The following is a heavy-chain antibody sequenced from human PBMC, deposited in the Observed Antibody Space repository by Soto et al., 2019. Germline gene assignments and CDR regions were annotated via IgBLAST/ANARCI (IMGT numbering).Heavy chain of an antibody. CDR2: IWYDGSNK. V-gene: IGHV3-33*01. CDR1: GFTFSSYG. J-gene: IGHJ4*02. CDR3: ARDTHCSGGSCYSGYCDY. D-gene: IGHD2-15*01. Sequence: GGSLRLSFAASGFTFSSYGMHWVRQAPGKGLEWVAVIWYDGSNKYYADSVKGRFTISRDNSKNTLYLQMNSLRAEDTAVYYCARDTHCSGGSCYSGYCDYWGQGTLVTV.